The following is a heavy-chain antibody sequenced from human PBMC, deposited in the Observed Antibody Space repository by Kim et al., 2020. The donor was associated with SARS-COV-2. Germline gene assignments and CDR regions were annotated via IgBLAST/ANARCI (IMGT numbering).Heavy chain of an antibody. CDR2: IYPGDSTT. Sequence: GESLKISCKGSGYSFTSYWIGWVRQMPGKGLEWMGMIYPGDSTTRYSPSFQGQVTVSVDKSISTAYLQWNSLEAPDTAMYYCARMQEMTFSPGWYAGYWGHGTLVTVSS. V-gene: IGHV5-51*01. CDR1: GYSFTSYW. CDR3: ARMQEMTFSPGWYAGY. D-gene: IGHD6-19*01. J-gene: IGHJ4*01.